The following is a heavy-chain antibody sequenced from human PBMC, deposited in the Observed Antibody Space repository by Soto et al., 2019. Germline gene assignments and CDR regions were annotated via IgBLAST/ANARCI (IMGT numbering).Heavy chain of an antibody. CDR3: TRVVVGRRGEFDF. CDR2: ISSNGSST. CDR1: GFTLSSYW. J-gene: IGHJ4*02. D-gene: IGHD3-10*01. V-gene: IGHV3-74*01. Sequence: EVQLVESGGGLVQPGGSLRLSCAASGFTLSSYWMHWVRQVPGKGLVWVSRISSNGSSTSYANSVKGRFTISRYNAKNTRHLQIISLRAEDTDVYYCTRVVVGRRGEFDFWGQGNLVTVSS.